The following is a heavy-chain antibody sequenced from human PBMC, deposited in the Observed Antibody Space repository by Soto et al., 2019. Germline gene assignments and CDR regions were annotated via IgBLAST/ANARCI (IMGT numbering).Heavy chain of an antibody. CDR1: GRSINRYY. V-gene: IGHV4-59*01. Sequence: TSESLSLTSTFSGRSINRYYSRLIRQPPEKGLEWIGYIYYSGSTNYNPSLKSRVTISVDTSKNQFSLKLSSVTATDTAVYYCARASSTWYWDYWGRGTLVTVSS. CDR2: IYYSGST. J-gene: IGHJ4*02. CDR3: ARASSTWYWDY. D-gene: IGHD6-13*01.